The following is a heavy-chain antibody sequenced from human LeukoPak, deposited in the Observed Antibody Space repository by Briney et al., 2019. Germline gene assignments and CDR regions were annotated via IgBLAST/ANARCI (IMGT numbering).Heavy chain of an antibody. J-gene: IGHJ6*02. Sequence: GGSLRLSCAASGFTFSSYAMSWVRQAPGKGLEWVSAISGSGGSTYYADSVKGRFTISRDNSRNTLYLQMSSLRAEDTAVYYCAKDLYYDFWSGLYYGMDVWGQGTTVTVSS. D-gene: IGHD3-3*01. CDR2: ISGSGGST. CDR1: GFTFSSYA. CDR3: AKDLYYDFWSGLYYGMDV. V-gene: IGHV3-23*01.